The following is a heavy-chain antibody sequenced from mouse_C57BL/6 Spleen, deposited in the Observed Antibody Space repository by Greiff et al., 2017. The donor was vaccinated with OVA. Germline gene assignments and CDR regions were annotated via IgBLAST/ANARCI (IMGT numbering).Heavy chain of an antibody. D-gene: IGHD2-4*01. CDR1: GYTFTSYW. CDR3: ARLRDYDEAWFAY. Sequence: QVQLQQPGAELVKPGASVKLSCKASGYTFTSYWMHWVKQRPGQGLEWIGMIHPNSGSTKYNEKFKRKATLTVDKSSSTAYMQLSSLTSEDSAVYYSARLRDYDEAWFAYWGQGTLVTVSA. V-gene: IGHV1-64*01. J-gene: IGHJ3*01. CDR2: IHPNSGST.